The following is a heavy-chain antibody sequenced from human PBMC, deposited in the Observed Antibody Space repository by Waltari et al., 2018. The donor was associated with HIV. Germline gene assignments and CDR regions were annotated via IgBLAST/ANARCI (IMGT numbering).Heavy chain of an antibody. CDR2: IYTSGIT. V-gene: IGHV4-61*02. CDR3: ASQYSYGLRPNFFDY. CDR1: GGSISSGSYY. Sequence: QVQLQESGPGLVKPSQTLSLTCSVSGGSISSGSYYWSWIRQPAGKGLEWTGRIYTSGITNYNPSLKSRVSISVDTAKNQFSLTLSSVTAADTAVYYCASQYSYGLRPNFFDYWGQGTLVTVSS. J-gene: IGHJ4*02. D-gene: IGHD5-18*01.